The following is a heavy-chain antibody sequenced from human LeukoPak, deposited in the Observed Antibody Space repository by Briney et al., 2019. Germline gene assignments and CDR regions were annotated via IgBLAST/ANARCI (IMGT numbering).Heavy chain of an antibody. J-gene: IGHJ4*02. CDR3: ARERPLWDYGGNSAGEYYFDY. CDR2: IYTSGST. V-gene: IGHV4-4*07. D-gene: IGHD4-23*01. Sequence: PSETLSLTCAVYGGSFSGYYWSWIRQPAGKGLEWIGRIYTSGSTNYNPSLKRRVTISVDTSKNQFSLKLSSVTAADTAVYYCARERPLWDYGGNSAGEYYFDYWGQGTLVTVSS. CDR1: GGSFSGYY.